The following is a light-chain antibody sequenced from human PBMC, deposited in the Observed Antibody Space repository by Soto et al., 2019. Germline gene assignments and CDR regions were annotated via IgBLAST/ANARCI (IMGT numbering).Light chain of an antibody. CDR2: GAS. Sequence: EIVLTQSPGTLSLSPGERATLSCRASQSVSSSYLAWYQQKPGQAPRLLIYGASSRTTGIPDRFSGRGSGTDFTLTISRLEPEDLAVYYCQHYGSSPLTFGGGTKVEIK. CDR3: QHYGSSPLT. J-gene: IGKJ4*01. CDR1: QSVSSSY. V-gene: IGKV3-20*01.